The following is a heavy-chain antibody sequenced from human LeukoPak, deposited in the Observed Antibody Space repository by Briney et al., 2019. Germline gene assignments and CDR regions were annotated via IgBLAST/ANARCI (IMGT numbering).Heavy chain of an antibody. D-gene: IGHD5-24*01. Sequence: GASVKVSCKASGGTFSSYAISWVRQAAGQGLEWMGGIIPIFGTANYAQKFQGRVTITADESTSTAYMELSSLRSEDTAVYYCARGEDGYNPSDAFDIWCQGTMVTVSS. CDR1: GGTFSSYA. V-gene: IGHV1-69*13. CDR3: ARGEDGYNPSDAFDI. J-gene: IGHJ3*02. CDR2: IIPIFGTA.